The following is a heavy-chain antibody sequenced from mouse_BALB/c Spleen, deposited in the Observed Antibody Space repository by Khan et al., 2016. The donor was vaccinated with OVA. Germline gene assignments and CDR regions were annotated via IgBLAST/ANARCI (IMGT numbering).Heavy chain of an antibody. CDR2: IWGGGGT. V-gene: IGHV2-6-4*01. CDR3: ARAYYRYYGYYAMDY. J-gene: IGHJ4*01. D-gene: IGHD2-14*01. CDR1: GFSLSRYD. Sequence: VELVESGPGLVAPSQSLSSTCTVSGFSLSRYDIHWVRQPPGKGLEWLGVIWGGGGTDYNSTLKSRLSISKDNSKSQVFLQMNSLQTDDTAMYYCARAYYRYYGYYAMDYWGQGTSVTVSS.